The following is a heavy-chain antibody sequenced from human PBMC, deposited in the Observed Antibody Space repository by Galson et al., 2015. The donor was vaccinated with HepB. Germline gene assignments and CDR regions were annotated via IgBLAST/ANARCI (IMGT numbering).Heavy chain of an antibody. CDR3: ARDPQHHSSGWSRGAFDI. V-gene: IGHV1-18*01. D-gene: IGHD6-19*01. J-gene: IGHJ3*02. Sequence: SVKVSCKASGYTFTSYGISWVRQAPGQGLEWMGWISAYNDNTNYAQKLQGRVTMTTDTSTSTAYMELRSLRSDDTAVYYCARDPQHHSSGWSRGAFDIWGQGTMVTVSS. CDR1: GYTFTSYG. CDR2: ISAYNDNT.